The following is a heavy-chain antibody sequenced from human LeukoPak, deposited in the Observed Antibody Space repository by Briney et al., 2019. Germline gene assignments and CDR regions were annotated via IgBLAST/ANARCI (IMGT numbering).Heavy chain of an antibody. CDR1: GGSISSGSYY. V-gene: IGHV4-61*02. J-gene: IGHJ4*02. D-gene: IGHD3-3*01. CDR3: SALEWLSERVDY. Sequence: PSQTLSLTRTVSGGSISSGSYYWSWIRQPAGKGLEWIGRIYTSGSTNYNPSLKSVDTISVDTSKNQYSLKLSSVTAANTAVYYWSALEWLSERVDYWGQGTLVTVSS. CDR2: IYTSGST.